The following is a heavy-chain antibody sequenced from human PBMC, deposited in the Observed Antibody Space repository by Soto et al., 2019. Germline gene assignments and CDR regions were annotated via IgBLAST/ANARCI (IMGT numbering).Heavy chain of an antibody. V-gene: IGHV5-51*01. J-gene: IGHJ6*02. CDR3: ARLGEYDLWSGYYTALTFKHGYYYGMDV. D-gene: IGHD3-3*01. CDR2: IYPGDSDT. Sequence: PGESVKISCKGSGYSFTIYWIGWVLQMPWKGLEWMGIIYPGDSDTRYSPSFQGQVTISADKSISTAYLQWSSLKASDTAMYYCARLGEYDLWSGYYTALTFKHGYYYGMDVWGQGTTVTVSS. CDR1: GYSFTIYW.